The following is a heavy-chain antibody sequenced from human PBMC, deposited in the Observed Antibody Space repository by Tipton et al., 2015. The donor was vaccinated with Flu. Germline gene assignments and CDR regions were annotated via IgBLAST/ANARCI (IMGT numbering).Heavy chain of an antibody. CDR3: AKDVSSSWPPGNWFDP. J-gene: IGHJ5*02. CDR1: GFMFDAYA. V-gene: IGHV3-9*01. CDR2: ISSNSYST. D-gene: IGHD6-13*01. Sequence: SLRLSCAASGFMFDAYAMHWVRQAPGKGLEWVSGISSNSYSTGYADSVRGRFTISRDNAKSTLFLLMNSLRVEDTALYYCAKDVSSSWPPGNWFDPWGQGTLVTVSS.